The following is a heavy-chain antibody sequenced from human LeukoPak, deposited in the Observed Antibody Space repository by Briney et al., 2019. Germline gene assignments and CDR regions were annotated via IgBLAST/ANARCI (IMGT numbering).Heavy chain of an antibody. J-gene: IGHJ4*02. CDR3: TRGSGNYLLFDY. D-gene: IGHD1-7*01. V-gene: IGHV3-11*06. Sequence: GGSLRLSCAASGFTFSDYYMSWIRQAPGKGLEWVAYITDSSAYTNYADSVKGRFTISRDNAKNSLYLQMNSLRVDDTAVYYCTRGSGNYLLFDYWGQGTLVTVSS. CDR1: GFTFSDYY. CDR2: ITDSSAYT.